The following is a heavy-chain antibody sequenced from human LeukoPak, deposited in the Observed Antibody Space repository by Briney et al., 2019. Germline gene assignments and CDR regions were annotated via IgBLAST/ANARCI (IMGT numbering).Heavy chain of an antibody. CDR1: GFTFSSYG. J-gene: IGHJ4*02. V-gene: IGHV3-30*18. CDR2: ISYDGSNK. Sequence: GRSLRLSCAASGFTFSSYGMHWVRQAPGKGLDGVAVISYDGSNKYYADSVKGRFTISRENSKNTLYLQMNSLRAEDTAVYYCAKDQSSSWAFDYWGQGTLVTVSS. D-gene: IGHD6-13*01. CDR3: AKDQSSSWAFDY.